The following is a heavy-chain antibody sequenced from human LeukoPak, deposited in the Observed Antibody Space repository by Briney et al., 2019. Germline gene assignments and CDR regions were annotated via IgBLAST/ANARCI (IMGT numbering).Heavy chain of an antibody. V-gene: IGHV4-4*07. D-gene: IGHD3-3*01. CDR3: ASGGQITIFGKPGDYYGMDV. CDR2: IYTSGST. CDR1: GGSISSYY. Sequence: PSETLSLTCTVSGGSISSYYWSWIRQPAGKGLEWIGRIYTSGSTNYNPSLKSRVTMSVDTSKNQFSLKLSSVTAADTAVYYCASGGQITIFGKPGDYYGMDVWGQGTTVTVSS. J-gene: IGHJ6*02.